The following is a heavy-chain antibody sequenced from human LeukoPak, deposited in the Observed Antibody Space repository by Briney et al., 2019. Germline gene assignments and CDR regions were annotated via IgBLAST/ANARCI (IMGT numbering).Heavy chain of an antibody. CDR2: INWNGGSA. J-gene: IGHJ2*01. V-gene: IGHV3-20*04. CDR3: ARDHKRDWYFDL. CDR1: GFTFDDYG. D-gene: IGHD1-1*01. Sequence: RPGGSLRLSCAASGFTFDDYGMSWVRQAPGKGLEWVSGINWNGGSAGYADSVKGRFTISRDNAKNSLYLQMNSLRAEDTALYYCARDHKRDWYFDLWGRGTLVTVSS.